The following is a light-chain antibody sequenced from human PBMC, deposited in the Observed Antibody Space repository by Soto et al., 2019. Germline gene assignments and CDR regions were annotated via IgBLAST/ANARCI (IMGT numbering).Light chain of an antibody. CDR1: QSVGSS. Sequence: EIVLTQSPATLSLSPGERATLSCRASQSVGSSLAWYQQKLGQAPRLLIYDVSIRATGVPARFSGTGSETDFTLTISGLQSEDSAVYFCQQYNNWPFSFGQGTRLEI. J-gene: IGKJ5*01. CDR2: DVS. CDR3: QQYNNWPFS. V-gene: IGKV3-11*01.